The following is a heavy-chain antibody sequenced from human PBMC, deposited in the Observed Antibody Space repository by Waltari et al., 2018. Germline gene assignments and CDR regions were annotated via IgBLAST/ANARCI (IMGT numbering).Heavy chain of an antibody. CDR2: INWNGGNM. CDR3: AREFAGGYVFDL. D-gene: IGHD5-12*01. J-gene: IGHJ4*02. Sequence: EVQLVESGGGLVQPGRSLTLSCVASGFTFDEHAMHWVRHVPGNGLEWVSNINWNGGNMDYSDSVKGRFTISRDNAKNSLYLQMNSLRGDDTALYYCAREFAGGYVFDLWGQGTLVTVSS. V-gene: IGHV3-9*01. CDR1: GFTFDEHA.